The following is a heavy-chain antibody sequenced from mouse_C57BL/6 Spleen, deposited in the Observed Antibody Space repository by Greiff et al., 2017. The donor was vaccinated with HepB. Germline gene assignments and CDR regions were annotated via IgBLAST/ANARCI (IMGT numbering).Heavy chain of an antibody. CDR1: GYTFTSYW. Sequence: VQLQQPGAELVRPGTSVKLSCKASGYTFTSYWMHWVKQRPGQGLEWIGVIDPSDSYTNYNQKFKGKATLTVDTSSSTAYMQLSSLTSEDSAVYYCAKGYYSNYPWYFDVWGTGTTVTVSS. CDR3: AKGYYSNYPWYFDV. V-gene: IGHV1-59*01. CDR2: IDPSDSYT. D-gene: IGHD2-5*01. J-gene: IGHJ1*03.